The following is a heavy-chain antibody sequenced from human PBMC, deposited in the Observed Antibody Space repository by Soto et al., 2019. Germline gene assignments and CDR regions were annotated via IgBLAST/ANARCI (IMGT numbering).Heavy chain of an antibody. CDR2: ISSSSSSI. V-gene: IGHV3-21*01. CDR3: ARERLTGGIYYGLDV. J-gene: IGHJ6*02. CDR1: GFTFSTYT. Sequence: EVQLVESGGGLVKPGGSLRLTCVASGFTFSTYTMNWVRQAPGKGLEWVSSISSSSSSIYYADSLKGRFTISRDNAKNSLYLQMSTLRAEDTAVYYCARERLTGGIYYGLDVWGQGTTVTVSS. D-gene: IGHD2-15*01.